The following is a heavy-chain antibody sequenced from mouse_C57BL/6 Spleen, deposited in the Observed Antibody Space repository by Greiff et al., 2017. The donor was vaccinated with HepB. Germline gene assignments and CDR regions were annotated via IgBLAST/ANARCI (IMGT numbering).Heavy chain of an antibody. CDR3: ARALYGSSYRFAY. D-gene: IGHD1-1*01. V-gene: IGHV1-52*01. CDR1: GYTFTSYW. Sequence: VKLQQPGAELVRPGSSVKLSCKASGYTFTSYWMHWVKQRPIQGLEWIGNIDPSDSETHYNQKFKDKATLTVDKSSSTAYMQLSSLTSEDSAVYYCARALYGSSYRFAYWGQGTLVTVSA. CDR2: IDPSDSET. J-gene: IGHJ3*01.